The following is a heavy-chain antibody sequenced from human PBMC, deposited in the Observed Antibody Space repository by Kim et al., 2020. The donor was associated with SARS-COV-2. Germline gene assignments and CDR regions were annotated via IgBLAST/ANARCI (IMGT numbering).Heavy chain of an antibody. CDR2: INHSGST. J-gene: IGHJ4*02. CDR3: ARSPRYDFWSGYYPRGSWFDY. Sequence: SETLSLTCAVYGGSFSGYYWSWIRQPPGKGLEWIGEINHSGSTNYNPSLKSRVTISVDTSKNQFSLKLSSVTAADTAVYYCARSPRYDFWSGYYPRGSWFDYWGQGTLVTVSS. D-gene: IGHD3-3*01. CDR1: GGSFSGYY. V-gene: IGHV4-34*01.